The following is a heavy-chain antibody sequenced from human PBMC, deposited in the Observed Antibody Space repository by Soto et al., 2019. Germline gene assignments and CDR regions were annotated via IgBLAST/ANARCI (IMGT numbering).Heavy chain of an antibody. CDR2: ISYDGNTQ. Sequence: GGSLRLSCAASGFIFSGYAMHWVRQAPGKGLEWVAVISYDGNTQYYADSVKGRFTVSRDNSKNTLYLQMNSLRDEDTAVYYCARDNTDYDFWSGYYTFGPQTSRFDPWGQGTLVTVSS. CDR1: GFIFSGYA. CDR3: ARDNTDYDFWSGYYTFGPQTSRFDP. V-gene: IGHV3-30-3*01. J-gene: IGHJ5*02. D-gene: IGHD3-3*01.